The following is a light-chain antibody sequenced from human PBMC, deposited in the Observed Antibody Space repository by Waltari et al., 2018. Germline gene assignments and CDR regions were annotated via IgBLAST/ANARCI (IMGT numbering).Light chain of an antibody. CDR2: KAS. CDR3: LQYATSSWT. Sequence: DIQMTQSPSTLSASVGDRVTITCRASQSISTWLAWYQQKPGKAPKLLIFKASSLESGVTSRFSGRGSGTEFALTISGLQPDDFATYYCLQYATSSWTFRQGTKVEIK. CDR1: QSISTW. V-gene: IGKV1-5*03. J-gene: IGKJ1*01.